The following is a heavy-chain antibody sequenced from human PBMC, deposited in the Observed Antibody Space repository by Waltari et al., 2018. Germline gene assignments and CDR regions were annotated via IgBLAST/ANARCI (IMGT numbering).Heavy chain of an antibody. V-gene: IGHV3-23*01. Sequence: EVQLLESGGGLVQPGGSLRLSCTACGVTLSSFSMSWVRQAPGKGLECVSSIGSSVANTYYANSVKGRFTVSRDNSKNTVYLQINSLRAEDTATYYCVKDRPDWPIDYWGQGTLVTVSS. D-gene: IGHD3-9*01. CDR1: GVTLSSFS. J-gene: IGHJ4*02. CDR2: IGSSVANT. CDR3: VKDRPDWPIDY.